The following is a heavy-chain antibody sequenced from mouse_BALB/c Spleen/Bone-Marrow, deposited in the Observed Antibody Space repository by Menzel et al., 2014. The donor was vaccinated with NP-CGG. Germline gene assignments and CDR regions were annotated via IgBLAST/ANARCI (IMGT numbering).Heavy chain of an antibody. Sequence: VQLHQSGGQLMKPGASAKISCKATGYTLSSYWIAWVKQRPGHGLEWIGETLPGSGNTNYNEKFKGKATFTADTSSNTAYMHLSSVTYEDSGVCYCARPLYDGSYRWEQGTTLTISS. CDR1: GYTLSSYW. CDR2: TLPGSGNT. V-gene: IGHV1-9*01. CDR3: ARPLYDGSYR. J-gene: IGHJ2*01. D-gene: IGHD2-3*01.